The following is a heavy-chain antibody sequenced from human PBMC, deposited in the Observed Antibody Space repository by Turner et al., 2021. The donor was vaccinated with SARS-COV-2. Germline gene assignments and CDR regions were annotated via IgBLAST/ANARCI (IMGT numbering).Heavy chain of an antibody. CDR3: ARRLVVQGTDDYSYYYGMDV. CDR1: GGSISSKS. J-gene: IGHJ6*02. CDR2: FYKIGSI. Sequence: QVQLQESGPGLVKPSETLSLTCTVSGGSISSKSWSWIRQSPGRGLEWIGYFYKIGSIDYNPTLRSRVTISVDTSKNQLSLNLISVTAADTAVYYCARRLVVQGTDDYSYYYGMDVWGQGTTVTVSS. V-gene: IGHV4-59*08. D-gene: IGHD3-22*01.